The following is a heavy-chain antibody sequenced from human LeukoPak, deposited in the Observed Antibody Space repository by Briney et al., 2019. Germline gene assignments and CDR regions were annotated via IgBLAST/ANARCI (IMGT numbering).Heavy chain of an antibody. CDR2: IIPIFGTA. V-gene: IGHV1-69*05. CDR3: AREVVEDGYNYYPFDY. J-gene: IGHJ4*02. CDR1: GGTFSSYA. Sequence: GASVKVSCKASGGTFSSYAISWVRQAPGQGLEWMGRIIPIFGTANYAQKFQGRVTITTDESTSTAYMELSSLRSEDTAVYYCAREVVEDGYNYYPFDYWGQGTLVTVSS. D-gene: IGHD5-24*01.